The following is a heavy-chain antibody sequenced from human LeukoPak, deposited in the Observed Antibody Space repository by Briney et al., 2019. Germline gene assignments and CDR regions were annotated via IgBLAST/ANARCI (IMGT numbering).Heavy chain of an antibody. V-gene: IGHV3-30-3*01. D-gene: IGHD2-15*01. J-gene: IGHJ6*02. Sequence: PPGGSLRLSCAASGFIFNNYAMHWVRQAPGKGLEWVAVISYDGTNKYYADSVKGRLTISRDNSENTLYLQMNSLRAEDTALYCCAKDIVVVVAATQPSYYYYGMDVWGQGTTVTVSS. CDR2: ISYDGTNK. CDR1: GFIFNNYA. CDR3: AKDIVVVVAATQPSYYYYGMDV.